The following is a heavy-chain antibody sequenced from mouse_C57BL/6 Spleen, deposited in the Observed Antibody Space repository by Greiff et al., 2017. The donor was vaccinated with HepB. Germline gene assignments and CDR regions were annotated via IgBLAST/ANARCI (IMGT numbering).Heavy chain of an antibody. D-gene: IGHD1-1*01. CDR3: ARFIYYGSSPWFAY. J-gene: IGHJ3*01. V-gene: IGHV1-61*01. CDR1: GYTFTSYW. Sequence: VQLQQPGAELVRPGSSVKLSCKASGYTFTSYWLDWVKQRPGQGLEWIGNIYPSDSETHYNQKFKDKATLTVDKSSSTAYMQLSSLTSEDSAVYYCARFIYYGSSPWFAYWGQGTLVTVSA. CDR2: IYPSDSET.